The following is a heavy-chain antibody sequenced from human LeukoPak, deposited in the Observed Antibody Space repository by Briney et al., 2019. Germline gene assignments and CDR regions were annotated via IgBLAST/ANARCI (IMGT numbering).Heavy chain of an antibody. J-gene: IGHJ4*02. D-gene: IGHD5-18*01. CDR3: VTGFTTMAVGYFDY. CDR2: SDPEDGER. Sequence: ASVKVSCKVSGKTLSDLSIHWLRQPPGKGLEWLGGSDPEDGERIYAQMFQGRVTMTEDTSIDTAYMELGSLRSEDTAVYYCVTGFTTMAVGYFDYWGQGTLVTVSP. V-gene: IGHV1-24*01. CDR1: GKTLSDLS.